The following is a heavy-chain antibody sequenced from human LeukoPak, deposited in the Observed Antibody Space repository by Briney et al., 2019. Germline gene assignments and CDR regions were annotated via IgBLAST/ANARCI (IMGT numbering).Heavy chain of an antibody. V-gene: IGHV1-69*05. CDR3: ARGRAGYSSSWSEGWFDP. CDR1: GGTFSSYA. J-gene: IGHJ5*02. Sequence: ASVKVSCKASGGTFSSYAISWVRQAPGQGLEWMGGIIPIFGTANYAQKFQGRVTITTDESTRPAYKELSSLRSEDTAVYYCARGRAGYSSSWSEGWFDPWGQGTLVTVSS. D-gene: IGHD6-13*01. CDR2: IIPIFGTA.